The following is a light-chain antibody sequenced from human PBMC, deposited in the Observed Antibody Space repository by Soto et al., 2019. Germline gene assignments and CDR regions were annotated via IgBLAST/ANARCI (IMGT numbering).Light chain of an antibody. CDR2: GVS. V-gene: IGKV3-15*01. Sequence: EIVMTQSPANLSASPGERATLSCRTSQSVSSDLAWYQQKPGKAPRLLIYGVSTRASGVSARFSGSGSGTEFTLTISSLQSEDAAVYYCQQYNNWPPITFGQGTRLEIK. CDR1: QSVSSD. CDR3: QQYNNWPPIT. J-gene: IGKJ5*01.